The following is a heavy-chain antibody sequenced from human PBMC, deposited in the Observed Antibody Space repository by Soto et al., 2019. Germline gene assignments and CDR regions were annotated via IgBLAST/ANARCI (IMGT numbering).Heavy chain of an antibody. CDR3: ARRRDPDGAYFDS. V-gene: IGHV4-59*08. CDR1: GGSISSYY. D-gene: IGHD4-17*01. Sequence: NPSETLSLTCTVSGGSISSYYWSWIRQPPGKGLEWIGYIYYSGSTNYNPSLKSRVTLSVDTSENQFSLKMNSVTAADTAVYYCARRRDPDGAYFDSWGQGTPVTVSS. J-gene: IGHJ4*02. CDR2: IYYSGST.